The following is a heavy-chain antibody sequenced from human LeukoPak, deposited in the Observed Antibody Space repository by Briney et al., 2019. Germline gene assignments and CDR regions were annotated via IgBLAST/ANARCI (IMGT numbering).Heavy chain of an antibody. CDR2: INPNSGVT. J-gene: IGHJ4*02. Sequence: ASVKVSCKASGYTFADDYVHWVRQAPGQGLEWMGWINPNSGVTNYAQKFQGRVTMTRDMSISTAYMELSRLRSDDTAVYYCARSPDILTGENFDYWGQGTLVTVSS. CDR1: GYTFADDY. D-gene: IGHD3-9*01. V-gene: IGHV1-2*02. CDR3: ARSPDILTGENFDY.